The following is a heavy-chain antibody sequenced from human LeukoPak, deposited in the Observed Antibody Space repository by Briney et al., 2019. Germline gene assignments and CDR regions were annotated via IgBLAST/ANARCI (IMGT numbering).Heavy chain of an antibody. Sequence: SETLSLTCTVSGGSISSSSYYWGWIRQPPGKGLEWIGSIYYSGSTYYNPSLKSRVTISVDTSKNQFSLKLSSVTAADTAVYYCARVEGYCSSTSCYGEAGVDAFDIWGQGTMVTVSS. J-gene: IGHJ3*02. CDR2: IYYSGST. D-gene: IGHD2-2*01. CDR1: GGSISSSSYY. V-gene: IGHV4-39*07. CDR3: ARVEGYCSSTSCYGEAGVDAFDI.